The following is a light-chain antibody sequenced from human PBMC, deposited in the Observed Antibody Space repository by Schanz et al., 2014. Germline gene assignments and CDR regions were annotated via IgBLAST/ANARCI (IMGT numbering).Light chain of an antibody. J-gene: IGKJ1*01. V-gene: IGKV3-20*01. CDR1: QSVSSTY. CDR3: QQYGSSPRT. Sequence: EIVMTQSPATLSVSPGERATLSCRASQSVSSTYLAWYQQKPGQAPRLLIYGVSTRVSGIPDRFSGSGSGTEFTLTISRLEPEDFAVYYCQQYGSSPRTFGQGTKVEIK. CDR2: GVS.